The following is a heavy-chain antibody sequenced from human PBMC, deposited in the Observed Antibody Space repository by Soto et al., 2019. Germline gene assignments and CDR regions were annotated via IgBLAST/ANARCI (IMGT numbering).Heavy chain of an antibody. J-gene: IGHJ6*02. D-gene: IGHD2-2*01. V-gene: IGHV4-30-4*01. CDR3: ARGGCISTSCYYYYGMDV. Sequence: QVQLQESGPGLVKPSQTLSLTCTVSGGSISSGDYYWSWIRQPPGKGLEWIGYIYYSGSTYYNPSLKSRVTISVDTSKNQFSLKLSSVTAADTAVYYCARGGCISTSCYYYYGMDVWGQGTTVTVSS. CDR2: IYYSGST. CDR1: GGSISSGDYY.